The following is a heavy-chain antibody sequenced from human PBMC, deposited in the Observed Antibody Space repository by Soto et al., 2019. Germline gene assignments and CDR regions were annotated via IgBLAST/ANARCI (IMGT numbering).Heavy chain of an antibody. Sequence: QVQLQESGPGLVKPSGTLSLTCAVSGGSIRSSSWWTWVRQSPGKGLEWIGEIFESGATNYNPSLQSRLTMSVDKSKNQFSLSRSSLTAADTAVYFGTTSRAGELNNWGLGTLVTVSA. J-gene: IGHJ4*02. CDR3: TTSRAGELNN. V-gene: IGHV4-4*02. CDR1: GGSIRSSSW. D-gene: IGHD1-7*01. CDR2: IFESGAT.